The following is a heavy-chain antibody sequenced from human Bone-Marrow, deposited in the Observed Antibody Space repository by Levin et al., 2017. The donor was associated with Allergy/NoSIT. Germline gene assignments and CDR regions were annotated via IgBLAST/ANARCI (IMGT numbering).Heavy chain of an antibody. CDR3: ARGEVITIFGVVTAYYFDY. CDR2: IYSGGST. V-gene: IGHV3-53*01. Sequence: GGSLRLSCAASGFTVSSNYMSWVRQAPGKGLEWVSVIYSGGSTYYADSVKGRFTISRDNSKNTLYLQMNSLRAEDTAVYYCARGEVITIFGVVTAYYFDYWGQGTLVTVSS. CDR1: GFTVSSNY. D-gene: IGHD3-3*01. J-gene: IGHJ4*02.